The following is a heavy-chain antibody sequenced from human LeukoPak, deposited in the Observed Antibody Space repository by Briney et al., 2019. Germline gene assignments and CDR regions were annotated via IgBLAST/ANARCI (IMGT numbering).Heavy chain of an antibody. CDR1: GFTFSSYS. J-gene: IGHJ6*03. V-gene: IGHV3-48*04. Sequence: PGRSLRLSCAASGFTFSSYSMNWVRQAPGKGLEWVSYISSSSSTIYYADSVKGRFTISRDNAKNSLYLQMNSLRAEDTAVYYCAREDGDRVYYYYMDVWGKGTTVTVSS. CDR2: ISSSSSTI. CDR3: AREDGDRVYYYYMDV. D-gene: IGHD3-10*01.